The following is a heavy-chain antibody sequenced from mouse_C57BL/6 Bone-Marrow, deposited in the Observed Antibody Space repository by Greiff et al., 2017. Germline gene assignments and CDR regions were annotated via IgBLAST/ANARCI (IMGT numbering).Heavy chain of an antibody. J-gene: IGHJ2*01. Sequence: VQLVESGAELVRPGTSVKVSCKASGYAFTNYLIEWVKQRPGQGLEWIGVINPGSGGTNYNEKFKGKATLTADKSSSTAYMQLSSLTSEDSAVYFCARKSYSNYFDYWGQGTTLTVSS. D-gene: IGHD2-5*01. CDR2: INPGSGGT. CDR1: GYAFTNYL. CDR3: ARKSYSNYFDY. V-gene: IGHV1-54*01.